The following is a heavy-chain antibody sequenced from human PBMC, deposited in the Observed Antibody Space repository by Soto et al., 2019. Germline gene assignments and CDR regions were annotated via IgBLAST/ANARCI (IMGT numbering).Heavy chain of an antibody. CDR2: IFQSGGT. D-gene: IGHD6-19*01. Sequence: QVQLQESGPGLVEPSGTLSLTCGVSGGTIRSPDWWTWVRQPPGKGLEWIGEIFQSGGTNYTPSLESRVTISVDKSKNQFSLTLTSVTAADTAVYFCARGRGRYSSGWSWFDPWGQGILVTVSS. J-gene: IGHJ5*02. V-gene: IGHV4-4*02. CDR1: GGTIRSPDW. CDR3: ARGRGRYSSGWSWFDP.